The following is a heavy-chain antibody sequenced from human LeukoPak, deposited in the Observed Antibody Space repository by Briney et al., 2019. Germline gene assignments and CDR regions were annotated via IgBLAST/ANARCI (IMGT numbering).Heavy chain of an antibody. CDR1: GGSISSYY. J-gene: IGHJ2*01. CDR3: ARALRGRYWYFDL. Sequence: TSETLSLTCTVSGGSISSYYWSWIRQPPGKGLEWIGYIYYSGSTNYNPSLKSRVTISVDTSKNQFSLKLSSVTAADTAVYYCARALRGRYWYFDLWGRGTLATVSS. V-gene: IGHV4-59*01. CDR2: IYYSGST.